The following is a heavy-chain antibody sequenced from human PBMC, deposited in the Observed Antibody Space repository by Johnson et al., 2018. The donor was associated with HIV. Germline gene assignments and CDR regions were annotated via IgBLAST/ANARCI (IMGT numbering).Heavy chain of an antibody. D-gene: IGHD6-13*01. CDR3: ARDLRIYSGSTIRGDAFDI. V-gene: IGHV3-30*04. CDR1: GFTFSSYA. J-gene: IGHJ3*02. Sequence: QVQLVESGGGVVQPGRSLRLSCAASGFTFSSYAMHWVRQAPGKGLEWVAVISYDGSNKYYADSVKGRFTISRDNSKNTLYLQMNSLRAEDTAVYYCARDLRIYSGSTIRGDAFDIWGQGTMVTVSS. CDR2: ISYDGSNK.